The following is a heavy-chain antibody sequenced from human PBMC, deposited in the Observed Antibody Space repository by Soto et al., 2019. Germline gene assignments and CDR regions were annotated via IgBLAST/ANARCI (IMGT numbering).Heavy chain of an antibody. Sequence: ASVKVSCKVSGYTLTELSMHWVRQAPGKGLEWMGGFDPEDGETIYAQKFQGRVTMTEDTSTDTAYMELSSLRSEDTAVYYCASFPWRGSYRHGPHDWYFDLWGRGTLVT. J-gene: IGHJ2*01. D-gene: IGHD1-26*01. CDR2: FDPEDGET. CDR3: ASFPWRGSYRHGPHDWYFDL. V-gene: IGHV1-24*01. CDR1: GYTLTELS.